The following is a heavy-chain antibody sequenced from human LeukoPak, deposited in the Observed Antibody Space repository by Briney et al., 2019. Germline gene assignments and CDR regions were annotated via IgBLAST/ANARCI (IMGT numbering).Heavy chain of an antibody. V-gene: IGHV3-21*01. CDR3: ARGLRSLFGVDYSFDI. D-gene: IGHD3-3*01. Sequence: GGSLRLSCAASGFTFSSHEMNWVRQAPGKGLEWVSSISSSSSYIYYADSVKGRFTISRDNAKNSLYLQMNSLRAEDTAVYYCARGLRSLFGVDYSFDIWGQGTMVTVSS. J-gene: IGHJ3*02. CDR2: ISSSSSYI. CDR1: GFTFSSHE.